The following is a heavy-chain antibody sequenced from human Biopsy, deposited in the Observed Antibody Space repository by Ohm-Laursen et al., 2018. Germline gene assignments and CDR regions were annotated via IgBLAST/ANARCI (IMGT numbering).Heavy chain of an antibody. CDR3: ARTPRDSFWSGSYKRGLWFDP. V-gene: IGHV4-59*01. D-gene: IGHD3-3*01. Sequence: SEILSLTCRVSGGSIISYYWTWIRQPPGKGLEWIGHVYNGGITNYNPSLKSRVTISKDTSKNQFSLQVNSVTAADTAVYYCARTPRDSFWSGSYKRGLWFDPWGQGTLVIVSS. J-gene: IGHJ5*02. CDR1: GGSIISYY. CDR2: VYNGGIT.